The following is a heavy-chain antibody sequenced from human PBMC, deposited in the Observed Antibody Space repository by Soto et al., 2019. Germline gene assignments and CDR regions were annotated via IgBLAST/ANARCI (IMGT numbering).Heavy chain of an antibody. CDR1: GDTFNSYT. J-gene: IGHJ4*02. V-gene: IGHV1-69*02. CDR2: TIPILAMS. CDR3: AASYGSGSRAFDY. Sequence: SVKVSCKASGDTFNSYTINWVRQAPGQGLQWMGRTIPILAMSNYALKFQGRVTITADKSTTTAYMELSRLRSNDTAVYYCAASYGSGSRAFDYWGQGTLVTVSS. D-gene: IGHD3-10*01.